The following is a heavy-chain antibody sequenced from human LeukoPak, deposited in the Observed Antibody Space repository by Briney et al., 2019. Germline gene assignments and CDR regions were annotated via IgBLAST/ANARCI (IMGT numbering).Heavy chain of an antibody. J-gene: IGHJ4*02. CDR2: IRSDGSNK. CDR1: GFTFSSYG. D-gene: IGHD2-2*02. CDR3: AKARYCSSTTCYTVFDY. V-gene: IGHV3-30*02. Sequence: GGSLRLSCAASGFTFSSYGMHWVRQAPGKGLEGVAFIRSDGSNKYYSDSVKGRFTISRDNSKNTVYLQMNSLRAEDTAVYYCAKARYCSSTTCYTVFDYWGQGTLVTVSS.